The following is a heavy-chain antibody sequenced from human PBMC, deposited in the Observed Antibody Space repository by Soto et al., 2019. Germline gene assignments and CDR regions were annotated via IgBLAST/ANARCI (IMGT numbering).Heavy chain of an antibody. CDR1: GGSISSSSYY. CDR2: IYYSGST. V-gene: IGHV4-39*01. Sequence: SETLSLTCTVSGGSISSSSYYWGWIRQPPGKGLEWIGSIYYSGSTYYNPSLKSRVTISVATSKNQFSLKLSSVTAADTAVYYCARRPSGYSGYEPLGYYYYYMDVWGKGTTVTVSS. CDR3: ARRPSGYSGYEPLGYYYYYMDV. J-gene: IGHJ6*03. D-gene: IGHD5-12*01.